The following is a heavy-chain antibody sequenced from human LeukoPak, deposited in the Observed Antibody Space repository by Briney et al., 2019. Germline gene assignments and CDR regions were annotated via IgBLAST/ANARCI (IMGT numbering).Heavy chain of an antibody. CDR2: IYSGGST. CDR1: GFTVSSNY. D-gene: IGHD4-11*01. V-gene: IGHV3-53*01. Sequence: GGSLRLSCAASGFTVSSNYMSWVRQAPGKGLEWVSVIYSGGSTYYADSVKGRFTISRDNSKNTLYLQMNSLRAEDTAVYYGARVGATTDYYYYMDVWGKGTTVTVSS. J-gene: IGHJ6*03. CDR3: ARVGATTDYYYYMDV.